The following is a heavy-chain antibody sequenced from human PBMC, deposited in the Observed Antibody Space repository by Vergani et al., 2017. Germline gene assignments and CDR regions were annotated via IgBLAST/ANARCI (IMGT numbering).Heavy chain of an antibody. CDR2: IRSKANSYAT. CDR1: GFTFSGSA. D-gene: IGHD4-17*01. CDR3: TSYYGDYLH. Sequence: EVQLVESGGGLVQPGGSLKLSCAASGFTFSGSAMHWVRQASGKGLEWVGSIRSKANSYATAYAASVKGRFTISRDDSKNTAYLQMNSLKTEDTAVYYWTSYYGDYLHWGQGTLVTVSS. J-gene: IGHJ4*02. V-gene: IGHV3-73*01.